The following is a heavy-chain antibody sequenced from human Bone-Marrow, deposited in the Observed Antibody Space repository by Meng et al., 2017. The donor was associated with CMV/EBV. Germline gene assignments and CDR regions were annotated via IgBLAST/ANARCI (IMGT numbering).Heavy chain of an antibody. D-gene: IGHD2-2*02. J-gene: IGHJ3*02. CDR2: INPNSGGT. CDR3: ARIGTYCSSTSCYTFDI. V-gene: IGHV1-2*02. Sequence: ASVKVSCKASGYTFTGYYMHWVRQAPGQGLEWMGWINPNSGGTNYAQKFQGRVTMTRDTSIRTAYMELSRLRSDDTAVYYCARIGTYCSSTSCYTFDIWGQGTMVTVSS. CDR1: GYTFTGYY.